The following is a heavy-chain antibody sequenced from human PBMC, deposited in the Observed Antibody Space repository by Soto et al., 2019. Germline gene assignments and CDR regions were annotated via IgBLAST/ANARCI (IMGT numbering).Heavy chain of an antibody. Sequence: PGESLKISCKGSGYSFTSYWIGWVRQMPGKGLEWMGFIYPGDSDTRYSPSFQGQVTISADKSISTAYLQWSSLKASDTAMYYCARHAPPYYYDSIGFDYWGQGTLVTVSS. J-gene: IGHJ4*02. V-gene: IGHV5-51*01. CDR3: ARHAPPYYYDSIGFDY. CDR2: IYPGDSDT. D-gene: IGHD3-22*01. CDR1: GYSFTSYW.